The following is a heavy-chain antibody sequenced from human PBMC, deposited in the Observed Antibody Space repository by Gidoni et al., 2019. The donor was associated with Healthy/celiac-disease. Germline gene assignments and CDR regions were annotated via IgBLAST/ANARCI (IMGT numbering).Heavy chain of an antibody. CDR1: GYTFTRYY. CDR3: AREGRAYCGGDCYRGAFDY. CDR2: INPSGGST. J-gene: IGHJ4*02. V-gene: IGHV1-46*01. D-gene: IGHD2-21*02. Sequence: QVQLVQSGAEVKKPGVSVKVSCKASGYTFTRYYMPWVRQAPGQGREWMGIINPSGGSTSYAQKFQGRVTMTRDTSTSTVYMELSSLRSEDTAVYYCAREGRAYCGGDCYRGAFDYWGQGTLVTVSS.